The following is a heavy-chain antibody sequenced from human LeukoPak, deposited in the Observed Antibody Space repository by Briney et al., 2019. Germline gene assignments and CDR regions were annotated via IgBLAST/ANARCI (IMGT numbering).Heavy chain of an antibody. J-gene: IGHJ4*02. Sequence: ASVKVSCKASGYTFTGYYMHWVRQAPGQGLEWMGWINPNSGGTNYAQKFQGRVTMTRDTSISTAYMELSRLRSDDTAVYYCARDITVAGTWASGYWGQGTLVTVSS. CDR1: GYTFTGYY. CDR2: INPNSGGT. V-gene: IGHV1-2*02. D-gene: IGHD6-19*01. CDR3: ARDITVAGTWASGY.